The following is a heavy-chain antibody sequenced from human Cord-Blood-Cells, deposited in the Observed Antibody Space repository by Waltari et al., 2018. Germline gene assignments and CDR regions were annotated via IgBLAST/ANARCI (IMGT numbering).Heavy chain of an antibody. D-gene: IGHD3-10*01. CDR1: GYSISSGYY. J-gene: IGHJ4*02. CDR3: ARVGGFGSGSYYFDY. CDR2: IYHSGST. Sequence: QVQLQESGPGLVKPSETLSLTCTVSGYSISSGYYWGWIRQPPGKGLEWIGSIYHSGSTYYNPSRKSRVTISVDTSKNQFSLKLSSVTAADTAVYYCARVGGFGSGSYYFDYWGQGTLVTVSS. V-gene: IGHV4-38-2*02.